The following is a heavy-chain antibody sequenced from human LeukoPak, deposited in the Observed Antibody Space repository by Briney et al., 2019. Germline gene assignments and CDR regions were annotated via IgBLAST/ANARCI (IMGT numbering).Heavy chain of an antibody. CDR1: GGSISSYY. V-gene: IGHV4-59*08. J-gene: IGHJ3*02. CDR2: IYYSGST. D-gene: IGHD4-17*01. Sequence: SETLSLTCTVSGGSISSYYWSWIRQPPGKGLEWIGYIYYSGSTNYNPSLKSRVTILVDTSKNQFSLKLSSVTAADTAVYYCARQITTVTTVSAFDIWGQGTMVTVSS. CDR3: ARQITTVTTVSAFDI.